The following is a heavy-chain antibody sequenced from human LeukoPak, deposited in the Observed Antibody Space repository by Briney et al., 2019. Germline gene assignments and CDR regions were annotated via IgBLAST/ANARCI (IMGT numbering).Heavy chain of an antibody. D-gene: IGHD6-19*01. Sequence: GGSLRLSCAASGFTFSSYAMSWVRQAPGKGLEWVSSISGSGGSTYYADSVKGRFTISRDNSKNTLYLQMNSLRAEDTAVYHCAKEPSGWYLASFDSWGQGTLVTVSS. CDR2: ISGSGGST. CDR1: GFTFSSYA. CDR3: AKEPSGWYLASFDS. V-gene: IGHV3-23*01. J-gene: IGHJ4*02.